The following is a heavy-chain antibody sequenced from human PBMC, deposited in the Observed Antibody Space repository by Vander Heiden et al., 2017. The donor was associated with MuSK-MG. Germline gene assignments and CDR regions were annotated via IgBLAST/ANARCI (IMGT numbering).Heavy chain of an antibody. CDR3: AIRSTPNGMDV. CDR2: ISYDGNIK. V-gene: IGHV3-30*04. CDR1: GFTFSIYA. J-gene: IGHJ6*02. Sequence: QVQLVESGGGVVQPGRSLRLSCAASGFTFSIYAMHWVRQAPGKGLEWVAVISYDGNIKYYADSVKGRFTISRDNSNNTLYLQMNSLRPDDTAVYYCAIRSTPNGMDVWGQGPTATVSS.